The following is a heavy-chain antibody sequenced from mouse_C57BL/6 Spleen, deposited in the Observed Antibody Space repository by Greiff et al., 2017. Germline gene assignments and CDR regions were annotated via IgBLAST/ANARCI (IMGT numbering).Heavy chain of an antibody. Sequence: QVQLQQPGAELVMPGASVKLSCKASGYTFTSYWMHWVKQRPGQGLEWIGEIDPSDSYTNYNQKFKGKSTLTVDKSSSTAYMQLSSLTSEDSAVYYCARRYYGSSYEGFDDWGQGTTLTVSS. CDR2: IDPSDSYT. D-gene: IGHD1-1*01. CDR3: ARRYYGSSYEGFDD. V-gene: IGHV1-69*01. CDR1: GYTFTSYW. J-gene: IGHJ2*01.